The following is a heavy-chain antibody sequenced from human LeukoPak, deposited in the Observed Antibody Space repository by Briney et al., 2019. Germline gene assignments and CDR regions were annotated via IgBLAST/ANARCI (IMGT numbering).Heavy chain of an antibody. D-gene: IGHD4-17*01. J-gene: IGHJ3*02. Sequence: GGSLRLSCAASGFTFSRYALSWVRQAPGKGLEWVSAISGSGGTTYYADSVKGRFTISRDNSKNTLYLQMNSLRAEDTAVYYCAKGPYGDYDAFDIWGQGTMVTVSS. CDR2: ISGSGGTT. CDR1: GFTFSRYA. CDR3: AKGPYGDYDAFDI. V-gene: IGHV3-23*01.